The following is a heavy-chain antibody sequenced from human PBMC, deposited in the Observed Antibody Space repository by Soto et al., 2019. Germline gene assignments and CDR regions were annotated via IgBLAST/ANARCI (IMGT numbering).Heavy chain of an antibody. CDR1: GFTFGDFA. D-gene: IGHD4-17*01. V-gene: IGHV3-49*03. J-gene: IGHJ4*02. Sequence: GGSLRLSCTASGFTFGDFAMSWFRQAPGKGLEWVGFIKSKAYGGTTEYAASVKGRFTISGDSSKSIAYLQMNSLKTEDTAVYYCTRDRADYGDTDVFDSWGQGTLVTVSS. CDR2: IKSKAYGGTT. CDR3: TRDRADYGDTDVFDS.